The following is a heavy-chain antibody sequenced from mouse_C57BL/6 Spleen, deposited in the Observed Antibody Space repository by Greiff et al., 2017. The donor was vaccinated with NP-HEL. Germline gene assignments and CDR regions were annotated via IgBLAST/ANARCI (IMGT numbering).Heavy chain of an antibody. Sequence: VQLQQSGPELVKPGASVKISCKASGYSFTGYYMNWVKQSPEKSLEWIGEINPSTGGTTYNQKFKAKATLTVDKSSSTAYMQLKSLTSEDSAVYYCARYYYYGSAWFAYWGQGTLVTVSA. V-gene: IGHV1-42*01. J-gene: IGHJ3*01. CDR3: ARYYYYGSAWFAY. D-gene: IGHD1-1*01. CDR2: INPSTGGT. CDR1: GYSFTGYY.